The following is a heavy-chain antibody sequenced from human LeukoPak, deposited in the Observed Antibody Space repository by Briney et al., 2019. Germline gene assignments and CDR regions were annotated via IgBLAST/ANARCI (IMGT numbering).Heavy chain of an antibody. Sequence: GGSLRLSCAASGFTFSSYAMHWVRQAPGKGLEWVAVISYDGSNKYYADSVKGRFTISRDNSKNTLYLQMNSLRTEDTAVYYCATDFYDSTWGQGTLVTVSS. J-gene: IGHJ5*02. CDR3: ATDFYDST. CDR1: GFTFSSYA. CDR2: ISYDGSNK. D-gene: IGHD3-22*01. V-gene: IGHV3-30-3*01.